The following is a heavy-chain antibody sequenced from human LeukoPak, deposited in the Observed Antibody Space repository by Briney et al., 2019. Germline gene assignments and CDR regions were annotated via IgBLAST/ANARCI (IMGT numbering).Heavy chain of an antibody. D-gene: IGHD6-13*01. Sequence: GASVKVSCKASGYTFTSYDINWVRQATEQGLEWMGWMNPNSGNTGYAQKFQGRVTITRNTSISTAYMELSSLRSEDTAVYYCARGGLTLVAWYSSSWYRGGWFDPWGQGTLVTVSS. CDR1: GYTFTSYD. CDR3: ARGGLTLVAWYSSSWYRGGWFDP. V-gene: IGHV1-8*03. CDR2: MNPNSGNT. J-gene: IGHJ5*02.